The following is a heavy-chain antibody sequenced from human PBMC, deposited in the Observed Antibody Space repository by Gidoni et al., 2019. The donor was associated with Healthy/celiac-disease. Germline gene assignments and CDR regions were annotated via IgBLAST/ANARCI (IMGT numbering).Heavy chain of an antibody. CDR1: GGSFSGYY. D-gene: IGHD5-12*01. Sequence: QVQLQQWGAGLLKPSETLSLTCAVYGGSFSGYYWSWIRQPPGKGLEWIGEINHSGSTNYNPSLKSRVTISVDTSKNQFSLKLSSVTAADTAVYYCARGRYSGYDYFDYWGQGTLVTVSS. CDR2: INHSGST. CDR3: ARGRYSGYDYFDY. J-gene: IGHJ4*02. V-gene: IGHV4-34*01.